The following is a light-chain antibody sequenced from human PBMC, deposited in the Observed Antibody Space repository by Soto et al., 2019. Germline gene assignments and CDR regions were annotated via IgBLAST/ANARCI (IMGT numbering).Light chain of an antibody. J-gene: IGLJ1*01. CDR3: QACDSSTAYV. V-gene: IGLV3-1*01. Sequence: SYELTQPPSVSVSPGQTATITCSGDKLGEKYACWYQQRPGQSPVLVIYQDTRRPSGIPERFSGSNSGNTATLTISGTQAMDEADYYCQACDSSTAYVFGTGTKVTVL. CDR2: QDT. CDR1: KLGEKY.